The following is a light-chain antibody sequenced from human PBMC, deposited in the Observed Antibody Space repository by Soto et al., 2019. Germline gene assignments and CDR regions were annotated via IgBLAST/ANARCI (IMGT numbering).Light chain of an antibody. CDR2: DAS. V-gene: IGKV1-33*01. J-gene: IGKJ4*01. CDR3: QQYDDLPLT. CDR1: RDISNY. Sequence: DIQMTQSPSSLSASVGDRVTITCQASRDISNYLNWYQQKPGKAPKLLIYDASNLETGVPSRFSGSRSGTDFTFTISSLQPEDIATYYCQQYDDLPLTFGGGTKVDIK.